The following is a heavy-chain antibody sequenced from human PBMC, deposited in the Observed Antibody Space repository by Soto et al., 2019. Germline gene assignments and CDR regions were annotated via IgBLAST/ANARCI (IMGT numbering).Heavy chain of an antibody. CDR2: IYPGDSDT. CDR3: ARHTSDCGGGSCYPTGIYYYYGMDV. J-gene: IGHJ6*02. Sequence: GESLKISCKGSGYSFTSYWIGWVRQMPGKGLEWMGIIYPGDSDTRYSPSFQGQVTISADKSISTAYLQWSSLKASDTAMYYCARHTSDCGGGSCYPTGIYYYYGMDVWGQGTTVTVSS. D-gene: IGHD2-15*01. V-gene: IGHV5-51*01. CDR1: GYSFTSYW.